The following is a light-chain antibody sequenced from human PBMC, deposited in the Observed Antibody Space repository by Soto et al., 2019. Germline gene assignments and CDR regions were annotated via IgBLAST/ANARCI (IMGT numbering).Light chain of an antibody. V-gene: IGKV1-33*01. CDR3: QQFSSYPLT. CDR1: QDISYF. Sequence: DIQMTQSPSSLSASVGDRVTITCQASQDISYFLNWYQHSPGKAPKLLIYDASNLKTGVPSRFSGSGSGTDFTLTISRLEPEDFAVYYCQQFSSYPLTFGGGTKVDIK. J-gene: IGKJ4*01. CDR2: DAS.